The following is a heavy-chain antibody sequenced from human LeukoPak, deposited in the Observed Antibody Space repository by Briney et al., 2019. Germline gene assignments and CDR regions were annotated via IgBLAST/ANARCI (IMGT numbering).Heavy chain of an antibody. CDR3: VRQGGQMGDIVVVPAATSFDY. CDR1: GFTFTTYA. J-gene: IGHJ4*02. V-gene: IGHV3-23*01. Sequence: GGSLRLSCAASGFTFTTYAMTWVRQAPGKGLEWVSAISGRGDYLYYADSVKGRFTFSRDNSKNSLYLQMNSLRVEDTALYYCVRQGGQMGDIVVVPAATSFDYWGQGTLVTVSS. D-gene: IGHD2-2*01. CDR2: ISGRGDYL.